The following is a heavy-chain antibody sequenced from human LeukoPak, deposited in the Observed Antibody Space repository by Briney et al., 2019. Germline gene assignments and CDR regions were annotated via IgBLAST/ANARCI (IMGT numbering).Heavy chain of an antibody. V-gene: IGHV3-30*18. CDR2: ISFDGSDK. CDR1: GFTFSLYG. Sequence: PGGSLRLSCAASGFTFSLYGMHWVRQAPGKGLEWVAVISFDGSDKYYADFVKGRFTISRDNSKNTVYLQMNSLRAEDTAVYYCAKDLGDWGSLDYWGQGTLVTVSS. D-gene: IGHD7-27*01. CDR3: AKDLGDWGSLDY. J-gene: IGHJ4*02.